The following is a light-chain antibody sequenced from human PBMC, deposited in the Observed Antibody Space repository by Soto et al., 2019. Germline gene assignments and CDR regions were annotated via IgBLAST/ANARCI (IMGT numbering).Light chain of an antibody. CDR2: GNS. CDR3: QSYDSSLSGSV. V-gene: IGLV1-40*01. J-gene: IGLJ3*02. Sequence: QSVLTQPPSVSGAPGQRVTISCTGSSSNIGAGYHVHWYQQLPGTAPKLLIYGNSNRPSGVPDRFSGSKSGTSASLAITGLQAEDEADYYCQSYDSSLSGSVFGGGTKLT. CDR1: SSNIGAGYH.